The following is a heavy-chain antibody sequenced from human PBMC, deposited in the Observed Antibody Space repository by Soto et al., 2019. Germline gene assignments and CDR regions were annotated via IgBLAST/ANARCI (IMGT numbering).Heavy chain of an antibody. CDR1: GYTFTSYD. J-gene: IGHJ5*02. CDR2: MNPSSGNT. V-gene: IGHV1-8*01. CDR3: ARGEGYCSSTSCRGYWFDP. Sequence: ASVKVSCKASGYTFTSYDINWVRQATGQGLEWMGWMNPSSGNTGYAQKIQGRVTMTRNTSISTAYMELSSLRSEDTAVYYCARGEGYCSSTSCRGYWFDPWGQGTLVTVSS. D-gene: IGHD2-2*01.